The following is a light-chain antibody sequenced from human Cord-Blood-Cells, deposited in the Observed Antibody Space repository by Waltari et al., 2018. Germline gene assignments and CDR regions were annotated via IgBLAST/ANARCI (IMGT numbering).Light chain of an antibody. CDR3: QQSYSTPFT. V-gene: IGKV1-39*01. Sequence: DIQVTHSTSHLPASVGDRVPITCRASQSIISYLNWYQQKPGKAPNLLIYAASSLQSGVPSRFSGSGSVTDFTLTISSLQPEDFATYYCQQSYSTPFTFVPGTKVDIK. CDR2: AAS. CDR1: QSIISY. J-gene: IGKJ3*01.